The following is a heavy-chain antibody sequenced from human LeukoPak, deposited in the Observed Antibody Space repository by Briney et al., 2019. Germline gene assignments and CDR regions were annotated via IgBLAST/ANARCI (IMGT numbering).Heavy chain of an antibody. CDR2: INHSGST. V-gene: IGHV4-39*07. Sequence: SETLSLTCTVSGDSISSSSSYWGWIRQPPGKGLEWIGEINHSGSTNYKSSLKSRVTVSVDTSQKQFSLRLSSVTAADTAVYYCARGRYLTTTGGAAAGFLDYWGQGSPVTVST. J-gene: IGHJ4*02. CDR1: GDSISSSSSY. D-gene: IGHD6-13*01. CDR3: ARGRYLTTTGGAAAGFLDY.